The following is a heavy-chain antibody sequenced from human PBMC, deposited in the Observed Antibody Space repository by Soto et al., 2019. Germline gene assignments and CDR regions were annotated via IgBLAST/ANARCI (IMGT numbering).Heavy chain of an antibody. V-gene: IGHV5-51*01. CDR3: ARAMVRGKNYYGMDV. J-gene: IGHJ6*02. CDR1: GYSFTSYW. CDR2: IYPGASDT. Sequence: GESLKISCKGSGYSFTSYWIGWVRQMPGKGLEWMGIIYPGASDTRYSPSFQGQVTISADKSISTAYLQWSSLKASDTAMYYCARAMVRGKNYYGMDVWGQGTTVTVSS. D-gene: IGHD3-10*01.